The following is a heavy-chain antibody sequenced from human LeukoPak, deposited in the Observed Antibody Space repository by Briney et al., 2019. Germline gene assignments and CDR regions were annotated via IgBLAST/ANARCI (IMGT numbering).Heavy chain of an antibody. CDR3: ARRTEWPYYYGMDV. D-gene: IGHD3-3*01. J-gene: IGHJ6*02. V-gene: IGHV4-4*02. CDR1: GGSISTTNW. CDR2: IYHSGGT. Sequence: SETLSLTCAVSGGSISTTNWWSWVRQPPGKGLEWIGEIYHSGGTNYNPSLKSRVTISVDKSKNQFSLKLNSATAADTAVYYCARRTEWPYYYGMDVWGQGTTVTVSS.